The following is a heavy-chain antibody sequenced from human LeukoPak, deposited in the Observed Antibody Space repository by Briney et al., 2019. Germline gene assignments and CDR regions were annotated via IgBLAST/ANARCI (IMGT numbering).Heavy chain of an antibody. CDR2: ISGSGGST. CDR3: AKGSSSSGYYYYYGMDV. J-gene: IGHJ6*02. V-gene: IGHV3-23*01. CDR1: GFTFSSYA. D-gene: IGHD6-6*01. Sequence: GGSLRLSCAASGFTFSSYAMSWVRQAPGKGLEWVSAISGSGGSTYYADSVKGRFTIPRDNSKNTLYLQMNSLRAEDTAVYYCAKGSSSSGYYYYYGMDVWGQGTTATVSS.